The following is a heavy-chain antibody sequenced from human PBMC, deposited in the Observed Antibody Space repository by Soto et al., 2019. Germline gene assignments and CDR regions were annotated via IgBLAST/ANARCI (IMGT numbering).Heavy chain of an antibody. CDR1: GGSISSGDYY. Sequence: SETLSLTCTVSGGSISSGDYYWSWIRQPPGKGLEWIGYIYYSGSTYYNPSLKSRVTISVDTSKNQFSLKLSSVTAADTAVYYCARGTLYADWLNWFDPWGQGTLVTVS. CDR3: ARGTLYADWLNWFDP. CDR2: IYYSGST. J-gene: IGHJ5*02. V-gene: IGHV4-30-4*01. D-gene: IGHD3-9*01.